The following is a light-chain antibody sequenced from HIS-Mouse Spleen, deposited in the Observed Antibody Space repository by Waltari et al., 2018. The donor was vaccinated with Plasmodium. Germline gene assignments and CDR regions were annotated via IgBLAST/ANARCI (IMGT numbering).Light chain of an antibody. CDR2: AAS. CDR1: QGISSY. J-gene: IGKJ3*01. CDR3: QQLNSYPIFT. V-gene: IGKV1-9*01. Sequence: IQLTQSPSFLSASVGDRVTITCRASQGISSYLAWYQQKPGKAPKLLIYAASTLQSGGPSRFSGSGSGTEFTLTISSLQPEDFATYYCQQLNSYPIFTFGPGTKVDIK.